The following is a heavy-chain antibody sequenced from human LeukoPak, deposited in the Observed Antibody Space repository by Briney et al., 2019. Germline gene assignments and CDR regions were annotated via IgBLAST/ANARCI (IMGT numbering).Heavy chain of an antibody. D-gene: IGHD2-21*01. CDR3: ARGRLLFPGIRTRWIPGDY. J-gene: IGHJ4*02. CDR1: EYTFTDYY. CDR2: INPNSGDT. Sequence: AAVKVSCKASEYTFTDYYMHWVRQAPGQGLEWLGRINPNSGDTHYAQKFQGRVTMTRDTSISTAYMELPRLRSDDTAVYYCARGRLLFPGIRTRWIPGDYWGQGTLVTVSS. V-gene: IGHV1-2*06.